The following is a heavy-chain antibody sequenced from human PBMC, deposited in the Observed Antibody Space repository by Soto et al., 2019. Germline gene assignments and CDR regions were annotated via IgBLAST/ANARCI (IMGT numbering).Heavy chain of an antibody. D-gene: IGHD2-8*01. V-gene: IGHV4-34*01. J-gene: IGHJ2*01. Sequence: QVQLQQWGAGLLKPSETLSLTCAVYGGSFSGYYWSWIRQPPGKGLEWIGEITHSGSTNYNSSLKSRVTISVDTSKSQFSLTLSSVTAADTAVYYCARDVMANNRYHWYFDLWGRGTLVTVSS. CDR3: ARDVMANNRYHWYFDL. CDR1: GGSFSGYY. CDR2: ITHSGST.